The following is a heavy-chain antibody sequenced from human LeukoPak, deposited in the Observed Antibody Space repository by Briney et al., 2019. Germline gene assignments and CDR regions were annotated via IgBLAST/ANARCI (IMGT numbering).Heavy chain of an antibody. D-gene: IGHD1-26*01. CDR2: FFYCGST. CDR1: GGSISPYY. J-gene: IGHJ4*02. CDR3: ATIRSRKWGFDY. V-gene: IGHV4-59*01. Sequence: SETLSLTCTVSGGSISPYYWSCIRQPPGKGLEWIGYFFYCGSTNYNPSLKSRLPISVETFKKQSSFKLRPVTAADTGLFYCATIRSRKWGFDYWGQGTLVTVSS.